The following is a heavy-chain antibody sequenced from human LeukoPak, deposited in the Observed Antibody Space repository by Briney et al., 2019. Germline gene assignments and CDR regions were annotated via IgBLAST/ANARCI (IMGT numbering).Heavy chain of an antibody. Sequence: SETLSLTCAVYGGSFSDYYWIWIRQPPGKGLEWIAEINHRGTTNYNPSLKSRLSLSVDTSNRHFSLKLTSVTAADTAVYYCARDHIVVVPAAIRYYGMDVWGQGTTVTVSS. CDR3: ARDHIVVVPAAIRYYGMDV. J-gene: IGHJ6*02. D-gene: IGHD2-2*01. CDR1: GGSFSDYY. V-gene: IGHV4-34*01. CDR2: INHRGTT.